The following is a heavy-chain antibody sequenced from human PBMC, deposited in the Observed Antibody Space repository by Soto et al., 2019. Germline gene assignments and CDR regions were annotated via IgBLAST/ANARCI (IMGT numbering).Heavy chain of an antibody. V-gene: IGHV3-21*01. CDR3: AREGGELSYFGAGHYYYYYHDMDV. J-gene: IGHJ6*02. CDR2: ISSSSSYI. D-gene: IGHD3-16*01. Sequence: GGSLRLSCAASGFTFSSYSMNWIRQAPGKGLEWVSSISSSSSYIYYADPVKGRITTSRDNAKNYMYMQMNSLSAEDMAVYYCAREGGELSYFGAGHYYYYYHDMDVWGQGTTVTVSS. CDR1: GFTFSSYS.